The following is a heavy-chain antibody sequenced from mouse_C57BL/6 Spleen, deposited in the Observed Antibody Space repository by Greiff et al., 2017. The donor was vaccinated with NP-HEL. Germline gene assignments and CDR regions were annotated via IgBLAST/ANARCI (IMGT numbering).Heavy chain of an antibody. CDR1: GYAFSSSW. CDR2: IYPGDGDT. CDR3: ARAYYYGSSQFAY. Sequence: QVQLKESGPELVKPGASVKISCKASGYAFSSSWMNWVKQRPGKGLEWIGRIYPGDGDTNYNGKFKGKATLTADKSSSTAYMQLSSLTSEDSAVYFCARAYYYGSSQFAYWGQGTLVTVSA. J-gene: IGHJ3*01. V-gene: IGHV1-82*01. D-gene: IGHD1-1*01.